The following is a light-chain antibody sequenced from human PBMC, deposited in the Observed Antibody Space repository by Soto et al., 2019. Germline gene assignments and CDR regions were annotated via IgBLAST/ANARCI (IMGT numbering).Light chain of an antibody. CDR3: QQSYSTPPWT. J-gene: IGKJ1*01. Sequence: DIQMTQSPSSLSLSVGDRVTITCRASQSIVTYLNWYLQKPGKAPKLLIYAASGLQSGVPSRFSGSGSGTDFTLTISSLQPEDVATYYCQQSYSTPPWTFGQGTKVDIK. V-gene: IGKV1-39*01. CDR2: AAS. CDR1: QSIVTY.